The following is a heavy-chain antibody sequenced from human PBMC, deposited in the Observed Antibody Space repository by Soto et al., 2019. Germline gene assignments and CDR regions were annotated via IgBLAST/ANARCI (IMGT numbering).Heavy chain of an antibody. V-gene: IGHV4-30-4*01. CDR1: GGSISSGDYY. D-gene: IGHD5-12*01. CDR2: IYYSGST. Sequence: SETLSLTCTVSGGSISSGDYYWSWIRQPPGKGLEWIGYIYYSGSTYYNPSLKSRVTISVDTSKNQFFLKLSSVTAADTAVYYWGRDVDSKHGMDVWGQGTTVTVSS. CDR3: GRDVDSKHGMDV. J-gene: IGHJ6*02.